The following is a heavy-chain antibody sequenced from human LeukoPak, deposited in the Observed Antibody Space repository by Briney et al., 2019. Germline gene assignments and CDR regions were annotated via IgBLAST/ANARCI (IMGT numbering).Heavy chain of an antibody. CDR3: ARWRLVYYGSGSYSAYGMDV. V-gene: IGHV4-34*01. CDR1: GGSFSGYY. CDR2: INHSGST. J-gene: IGHJ6*04. D-gene: IGHD3-10*01. Sequence: PSETLSLTCAVYGGSFSGYYWSWIRQPPGKGLEWIGEINHSGSTNYNPSLKSRVTISVDTSKNQFSLELSSVTAADTAVYYCARWRLVYYGSGSYSAYGMDVWGKGTTVTVSS.